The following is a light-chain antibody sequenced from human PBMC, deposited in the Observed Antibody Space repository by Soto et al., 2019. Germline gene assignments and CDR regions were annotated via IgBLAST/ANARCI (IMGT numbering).Light chain of an antibody. V-gene: IGKV1-33*01. CDR3: QQYDNLPLT. CDR1: QDISNY. J-gene: IGKJ4*01. CDR2: DAS. Sequence: IQITQSPSALSASVGDRFTITCQASQDISNYLNWYQHKPGQAPKLLIYDASNLETGVPSRFSGSGSGTDFTFTISSLQSEDIATYYCQQYDNLPLTFGGGTKGDIK.